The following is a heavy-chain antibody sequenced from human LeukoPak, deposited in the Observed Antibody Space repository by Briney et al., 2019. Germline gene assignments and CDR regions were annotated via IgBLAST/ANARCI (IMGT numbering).Heavy chain of an antibody. CDR3: ARDTYCGGDCYSFQH. D-gene: IGHD2-21*02. J-gene: IGHJ1*01. V-gene: IGHV3-53*01. Sequence: GGSLRLSCAASGFTVSSNYMSWVRQAPGKGLEWVSVIYSGGSTYYADSVKGRFTISRDNSKNTLYLQMNSLRAEDTAVYYCARDTYCGGDCYSFQHWGQGTLVTVSS. CDR2: IYSGGST. CDR1: GFTVSSNY.